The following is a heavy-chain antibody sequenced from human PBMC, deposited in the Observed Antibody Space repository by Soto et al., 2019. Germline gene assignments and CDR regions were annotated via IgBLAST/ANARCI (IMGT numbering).Heavy chain of an antibody. J-gene: IGHJ6*02. CDR2: VNNDGTDT. V-gene: IGHV3-74*03. CDR3: ARGGLQHALDV. D-gene: IGHD6-13*01. Sequence: EVQLVESGGGLVQPGGSLRLSCAASGFTFSNYWMYWVRQAPGKGLVWVSRVNNDGTDTTHADSVKGRFTISRDNAENTLSLQMNKLRAEDTAVYYCARGGLQHALDVWGQGSKVTVSS. CDR1: GFTFSNYW.